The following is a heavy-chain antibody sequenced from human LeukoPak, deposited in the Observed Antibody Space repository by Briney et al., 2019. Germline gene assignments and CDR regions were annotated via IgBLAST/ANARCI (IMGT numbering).Heavy chain of an antibody. J-gene: IGHJ4*02. CDR3: ARPSKVGAPYCLDY. D-gene: IGHD1-26*01. Sequence: PGGSLSPFCAASGFTVSRKCMSSARQAPGEGLEWVSGIHSGGNTYYAASVKGRLTISRDNSKTTLYLQMPSLRSEYPAVYYCARPSKVGAPYCLDYWGQGTLVTVSS. CDR1: GFTVSRKC. V-gene: IGHV3-53*01. CDR2: IHSGGNT.